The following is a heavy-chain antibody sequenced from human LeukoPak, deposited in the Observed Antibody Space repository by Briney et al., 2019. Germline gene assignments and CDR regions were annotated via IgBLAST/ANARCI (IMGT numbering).Heavy chain of an antibody. D-gene: IGHD2-21*01. CDR1: GYSFTSYW. V-gene: IGHV5-51*01. CDR3: ARRYCGGDCHYYYYMDV. CDR2: IYPGDSDT. Sequence: GESLKISCKGSGYSFTSYWIGWVRQMPGKGLEWMGIIYPGDSDTRYSPSFQGQVTISADKSISTAYLQWSSLKASDTAMYYCARRYCGGDCHYYYYMDVWGKGTTVTVSS. J-gene: IGHJ6*03.